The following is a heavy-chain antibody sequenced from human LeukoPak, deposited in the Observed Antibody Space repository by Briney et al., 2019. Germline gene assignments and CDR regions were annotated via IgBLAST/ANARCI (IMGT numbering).Heavy chain of an antibody. V-gene: IGHV1-8*02. CDR3: ARVWCSSTNCLNGWFDP. J-gene: IGHJ5*02. D-gene: IGHD2-2*01. CDR1: RYTFTTYD. Sequence: ASVKVSCKASRYTFTTYDIHWVRQAAGQGLEWMGWMNPNSGNTGYAQKFQGRVTMTRNTSISTAYKELSSLRSEDTAVYYCARVWCSSTNCLNGWFDPWGQGTLVTVSS. CDR2: MNPNSGNT.